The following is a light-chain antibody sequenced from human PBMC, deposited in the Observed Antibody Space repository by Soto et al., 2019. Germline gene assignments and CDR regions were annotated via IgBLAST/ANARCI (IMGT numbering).Light chain of an antibody. J-gene: IGKJ5*01. Sequence: EVVLTQSPVTLSLSPGERATLSCRASQSFRGLLAWYHQKPGQAPRLLIYDAYNRATGIPPRFSGSGSGTDFTLTISSLEPEDSAVYYCQQRHMWPITVGQGTRLEIK. CDR2: DAY. V-gene: IGKV3-11*01. CDR1: QSFRGL. CDR3: QQRHMWPIT.